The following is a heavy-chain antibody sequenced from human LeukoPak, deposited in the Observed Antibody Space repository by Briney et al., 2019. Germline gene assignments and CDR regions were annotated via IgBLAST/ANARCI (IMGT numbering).Heavy chain of an antibody. V-gene: IGHV3-30-3*01. Sequence: GGSLRLSCAASGFIFSTYWMGWVRQAPGKGLEWVAVISYDGSNKYYADSVKGRFTISRDNSKNTLYLQMNSLRAEDTAVYYCARERVVVVPAAIDYWGQGTLVTVSS. CDR2: ISYDGSNK. CDR1: GFIFSTYW. CDR3: ARERVVVVPAAIDY. J-gene: IGHJ4*02. D-gene: IGHD2-2*01.